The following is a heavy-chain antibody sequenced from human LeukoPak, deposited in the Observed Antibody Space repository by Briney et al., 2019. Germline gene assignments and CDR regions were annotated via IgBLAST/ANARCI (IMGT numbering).Heavy chain of an antibody. CDR3: AKGRVGTNGVLEH. D-gene: IGHD1-26*01. J-gene: IGHJ1*01. CDR1: GLTFSEYA. CDR2: IGVSGGST. Sequence: GGSLRLSCAASGLTFSEYAMSWVRQVPGMGLEWVSTIGVSGGSTNYADSVWGRFTISRDNSKNTLYLQINSLRADDTAVYYCAKGRVGTNGVLEHWGQGTLVTVSS. V-gene: IGHV3-23*01.